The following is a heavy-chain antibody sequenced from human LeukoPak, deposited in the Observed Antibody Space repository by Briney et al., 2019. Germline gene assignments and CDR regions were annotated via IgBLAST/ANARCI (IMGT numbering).Heavy chain of an antibody. V-gene: IGHV3-21*01. CDR1: GFTFSSYS. Sequence: GGSLRLSCAASGFTFSSYSMNWVRQAPGKGLEWVSSISSSSSYIYYADSVKGRFTISRDNAKNSLYLQMNSLRAEDTAVYYCPRGPLAVAGAFDIWGQGTMVTVSS. D-gene: IGHD6-19*01. CDR2: ISSSSSYI. J-gene: IGHJ3*02. CDR3: PRGPLAVAGAFDI.